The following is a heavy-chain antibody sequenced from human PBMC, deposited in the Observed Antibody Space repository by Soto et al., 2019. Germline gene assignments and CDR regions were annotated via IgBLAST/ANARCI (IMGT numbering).Heavy chain of an antibody. V-gene: IGHV3-33*08. J-gene: IGHJ6*02. Sequence: GGSMRLSCAASGFTFSSYSMNWVRQAPGKGLEWVSYISYDGSNIYYADSVKGRFTISRDNSKNTLYLQMNSLRAEDTAVYYCASEYCSGGSCYYYGMDVWGQGTTVTVSS. CDR2: ISYDGSNI. CDR3: ASEYCSGGSCYYYGMDV. CDR1: GFTFSSYS. D-gene: IGHD2-15*01.